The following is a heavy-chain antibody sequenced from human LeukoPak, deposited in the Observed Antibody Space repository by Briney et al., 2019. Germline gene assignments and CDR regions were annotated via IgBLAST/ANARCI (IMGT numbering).Heavy chain of an antibody. CDR3: ARSSGWYHRGPDYYYYYMDV. D-gene: IGHD6-19*01. J-gene: IGHJ6*03. CDR2: ISSSSNYI. V-gene: IGHV3-21*01. Sequence: GGSLRLSCAASGFTFSSHSMNWVRQAPGKGLEWVSSISSSSNYIYYADSVKGRFTISRDNAKNSLYLQMNSLRAEDTAIYYCARSSGWYHRGPDYYYYYMDVWGKGTTVTVS. CDR1: GFTFSSHS.